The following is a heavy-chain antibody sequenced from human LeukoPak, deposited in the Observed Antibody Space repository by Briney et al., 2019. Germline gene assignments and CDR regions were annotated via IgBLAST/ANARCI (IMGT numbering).Heavy chain of an antibody. CDR2: SLHGGNT. Sequence: PSETLSLTCSVSGFSISIPYYWGWIRPPPGKGLEWIGNSLHGGNTFYNPSLRGRLTISLDTSKNQVSMKLSSVTAADTAVYYCAMITVTTGIDSWGQGTLVTVSS. J-gene: IGHJ4*02. D-gene: IGHD4-17*01. CDR1: GFSISIPYY. CDR3: AMITVTTGIDS. V-gene: IGHV4-38-2*02.